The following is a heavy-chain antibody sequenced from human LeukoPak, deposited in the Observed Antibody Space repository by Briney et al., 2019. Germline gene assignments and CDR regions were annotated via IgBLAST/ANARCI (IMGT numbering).Heavy chain of an antibody. Sequence: SVKVSCKASGGTFSSYAISWVRQAPGQGLEWMGGIIPIFGTANYAQKFQGRVTITADESTSTAYMELSSLRSEDTAVYYCARGGGTTYYDILTGYKKNWFDPWGQGALVTVSS. J-gene: IGHJ5*02. D-gene: IGHD3-9*01. CDR1: GGTFSSYA. CDR2: IIPIFGTA. CDR3: ARGGGTTYYDILTGYKKNWFDP. V-gene: IGHV1-69*01.